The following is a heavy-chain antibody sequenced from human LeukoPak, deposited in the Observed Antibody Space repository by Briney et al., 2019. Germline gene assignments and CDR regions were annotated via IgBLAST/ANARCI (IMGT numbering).Heavy chain of an antibody. V-gene: IGHV3-23*01. CDR2: ISGSGGST. CDR3: AKDDSHDFWSGYYRSFDY. J-gene: IGHJ4*02. D-gene: IGHD3-3*01. CDR1: GFTFSSYA. Sequence: GGSLRLSCAASGFTFSSYAMSWVRQAPGKGLEWVSAISGSGGSTYYADSVKGRFTISRDNSKNTLYLQMNSLGAEDTAVYYCAKDDSHDFWSGYYRSFDYWGQGTLVTVSS.